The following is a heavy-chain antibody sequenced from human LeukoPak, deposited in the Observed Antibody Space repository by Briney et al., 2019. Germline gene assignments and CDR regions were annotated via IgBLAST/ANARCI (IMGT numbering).Heavy chain of an antibody. V-gene: IGHV4-4*02. Sequence: PSETLSLTCGVSGGSISNTNWWTWVRQPPGKGLEWIGEVNLQGSTNYNPSLKSRVAISVDKSENHISLKLTSVTAADTAVYYCARVLDLSKRGLDAFDIWGQGTMVTVSS. CDR1: GGSISNTNW. CDR3: ARVLDLSKRGLDAFDI. J-gene: IGHJ3*02. CDR2: VNLQGST. D-gene: IGHD3-16*01.